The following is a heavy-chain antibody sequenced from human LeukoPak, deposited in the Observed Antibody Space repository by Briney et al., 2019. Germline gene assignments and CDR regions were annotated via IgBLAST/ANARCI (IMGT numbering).Heavy chain of an antibody. CDR2: ISGSGGST. V-gene: IGHV3-53*01. CDR1: EFTVSSNY. CDR3: ARDRTTYFDY. Sequence: GGSLRLSCAASEFTVSSNYMSWVRQAPGKGLEWVSAISGSGGSTYYADSVKGRFTISRDNSKNTLYLQMHSLRAEDTAVDYCARDRTTYFDYWGQGTLVTVSS. D-gene: IGHD1-1*01. J-gene: IGHJ4*02.